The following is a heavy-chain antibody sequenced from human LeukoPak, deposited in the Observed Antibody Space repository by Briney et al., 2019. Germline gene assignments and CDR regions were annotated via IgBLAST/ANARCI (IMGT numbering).Heavy chain of an antibody. D-gene: IGHD3-16*02. V-gene: IGHV1-18*01. CDR3: ARASSRVWGSYRFLDY. CDR2: ISAYNGNT. Sequence: ASVKVSCKASGYTFTSYGISWVRQVPGQGLERMGWISAYNGNTNYAQKLQGRVTMTTDTSTSTAYMELRSLRSDDTAVYYCARASSRVWGSYRFLDYWGQGTLVTVSS. J-gene: IGHJ4*02. CDR1: GYTFTSYG.